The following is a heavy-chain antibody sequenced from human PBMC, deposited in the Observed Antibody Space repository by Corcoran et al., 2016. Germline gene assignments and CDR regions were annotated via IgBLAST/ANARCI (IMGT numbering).Heavy chain of an antibody. J-gene: IGHJ4*02. D-gene: IGHD3-22*01. CDR1: GGSVSSGSYY. CDR3: ARARYMVAYYDSSGSFDY. Sequence: QVQLQESGPGLVKPSETLSLTCTVSGGSVSSGSYYWSWIRQPPGKGLEWIGYIYYSGSTNYNPSLKSRVTISVDTSKNQFSLKLSSVTAADTAMYYCARARYMVAYYDSSGSFDYWGQGTLVTVSS. CDR2: IYYSGST. V-gene: IGHV4-61*01.